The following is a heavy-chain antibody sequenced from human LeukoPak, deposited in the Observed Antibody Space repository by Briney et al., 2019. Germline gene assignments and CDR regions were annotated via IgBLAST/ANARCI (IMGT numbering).Heavy chain of an antibody. CDR1: GFTFSSYS. J-gene: IGHJ4*02. CDR3: ARDSYTYYYDSSGYSDFDY. Sequence: GGSLRLSCAASGFTFSSYSMNWVRQAPGKGLEWVSSISSSSSYIYYADSVKGRFTISRDNAKNSLYLKMNSLRAEDTAVYYCARDSYTYYYDSSGYSDFDYWGQGTLVTVSS. D-gene: IGHD3-22*01. V-gene: IGHV3-21*01. CDR2: ISSSSSYI.